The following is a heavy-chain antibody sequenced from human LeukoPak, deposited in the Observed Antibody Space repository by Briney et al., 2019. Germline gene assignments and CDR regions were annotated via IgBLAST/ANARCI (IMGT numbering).Heavy chain of an antibody. J-gene: IGHJ5*02. CDR2: INPKSGGT. CDR3: ARERDSNYWFDP. Sequence: ASVKVSCKASGYTFTGYYMHCVRQARGQGLEWMGWINPKSGGTKYAQKFQGRVTMTRDTSISTAYMELSRLRSDDTAVYYCARERDSNYWFDPWGQGTLVTVSS. D-gene: IGHD4-11*01. V-gene: IGHV1-2*02. CDR1: GYTFTGYY.